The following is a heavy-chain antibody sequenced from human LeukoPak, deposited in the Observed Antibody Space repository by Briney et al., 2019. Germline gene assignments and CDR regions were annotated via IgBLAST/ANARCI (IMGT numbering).Heavy chain of an antibody. CDR3: AKEHDLWHEEGNWFDT. Sequence: GGSLRLSCGVSGFTLSRHSMNWVRQAPGKGLEWVSSISSSSSYIYYADSVKGRFTVSRDNSKDTPYLHLNSLRAEDTAIYYCAKEHDLWHEEGNWFDTWGQGVLVTVSS. D-gene: IGHD3-3*01. CDR1: GFTLSRHS. V-gene: IGHV3-21*04. J-gene: IGHJ5*02. CDR2: ISSSSSYI.